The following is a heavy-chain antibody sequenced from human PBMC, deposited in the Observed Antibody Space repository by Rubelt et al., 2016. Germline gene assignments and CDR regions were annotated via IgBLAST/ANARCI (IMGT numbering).Heavy chain of an antibody. Sequence: GFTFSSYGMHWVRQAPGRGLEWVAVIWYDGSNKYYADSVKGRFTISRDNSKNTLYLQMNSLRAEDTAVYYYAKDSRSSGWYAGMDVWGQGTTVTVSS. V-gene: IGHV3-33*06. CDR1: GFTFSSYG. CDR2: IWYDGSNK. CDR3: AKDSRSSGWYAGMDV. J-gene: IGHJ6*02. D-gene: IGHD6-19*01.